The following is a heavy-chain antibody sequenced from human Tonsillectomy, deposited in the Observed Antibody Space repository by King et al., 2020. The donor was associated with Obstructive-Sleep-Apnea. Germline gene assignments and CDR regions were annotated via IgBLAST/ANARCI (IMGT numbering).Heavy chain of an antibody. CDR1: RFTFRMNG. J-gene: IGHJ6*02. V-gene: IGHV3-30*18. CDR3: AKDLTSGYRYYYGMDV. D-gene: IGHD3-3*01. Sequence: VQLVESGGGVVKPGRSLRLSCAAPRFTFRMNGIHWVRQSAGKGLEWVGAISSDGSDKYYEDSVRGRFTISRDNSKSTLYLQMNSLRAEDTAVYYCAKDLTSGYRYYYGMDVWGQGTTVTVSS. CDR2: ISSDGSDK.